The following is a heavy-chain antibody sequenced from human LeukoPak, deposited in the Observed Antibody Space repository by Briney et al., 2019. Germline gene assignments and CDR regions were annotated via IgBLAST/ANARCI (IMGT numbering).Heavy chain of an antibody. J-gene: IGHJ3*02. CDR2: ISSSSSTI. CDR1: GFTFSSYS. Sequence: PGGSLRLSCAASGFTFSSYSMNWVRQAPGRGLEWVSYISSSSSTIYYADSVKGRFTISRDNAKNSLYLQMNSLRDEDTAVYYCARDRSYGDYVGAFDIWGQGTMVTVSS. D-gene: IGHD4-17*01. V-gene: IGHV3-48*02. CDR3: ARDRSYGDYVGAFDI.